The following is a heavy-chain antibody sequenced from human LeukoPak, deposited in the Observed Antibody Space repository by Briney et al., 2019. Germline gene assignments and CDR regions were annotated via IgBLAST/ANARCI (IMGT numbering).Heavy chain of an antibody. Sequence: SETLSLTCTVSGGSISSGYWSWIRQPPGKGLEWIGYIYYSGSTNYNPSLKSRGTISVDTSKNQFSLKLTSVTAADTAVYYCARGLYDYVWGSYRNWGQGTLVTVSS. J-gene: IGHJ4*02. CDR1: GGSISSGY. CDR2: IYYSGST. CDR3: ARGLYDYVWGSYRN. V-gene: IGHV4-59*01. D-gene: IGHD3-16*02.